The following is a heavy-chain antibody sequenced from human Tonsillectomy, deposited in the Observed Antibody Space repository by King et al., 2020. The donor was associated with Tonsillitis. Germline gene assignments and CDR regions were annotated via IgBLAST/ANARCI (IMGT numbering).Heavy chain of an antibody. Sequence: VQLVESGGGVVRPGGSLRLSCAASGFTFDDYGMSWVRQTPGKGLEWVSGINWNGGSTGYADSVKGRFTNSRDNAKNSLYLQMDSLRAEDTALYYCARNRGPTYTYVFDIWGQGTMVTVSS. D-gene: IGHD5-18*01. J-gene: IGHJ3*02. CDR3: ARNRGPTYTYVFDI. CDR2: INWNGGST. CDR1: GFTFDDYG. V-gene: IGHV3-20*04.